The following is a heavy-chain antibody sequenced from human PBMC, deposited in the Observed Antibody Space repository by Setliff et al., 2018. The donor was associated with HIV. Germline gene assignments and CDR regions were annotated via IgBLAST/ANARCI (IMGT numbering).Heavy chain of an antibody. V-gene: IGHV4-4*09. D-gene: IGHD2-21*02. CDR2: IHSSGST. CDR3: ATLDHSGGNFLAY. CDR1: GGSVNDFY. Sequence: PSETLSLTCTVSGGSVNDFYCSWIRQPPGKGPEWIGYIHSSGSTIYNPSLKSRITISLDTSKEQFSLELSSATAADTAVYYCATLDHSGGNFLAYWGQGSLVTVSS. J-gene: IGHJ4*02.